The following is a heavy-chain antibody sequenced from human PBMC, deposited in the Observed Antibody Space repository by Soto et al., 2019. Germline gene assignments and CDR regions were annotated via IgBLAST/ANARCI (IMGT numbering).Heavy chain of an antibody. Sequence: GWSLRLSCASSVFTFITYAMSWVRQAPGKGLEWVSTISDSGRRTYYAGSVRGRFTISRDNSKSTLYLQMNSLRAEDTAVYYCANAIGAPDVPFDYWGQGTLVTVSS. J-gene: IGHJ4*02. CDR2: ISDSGRRT. V-gene: IGHV3-23*01. CDR1: VFTFITYA. CDR3: ANAIGAPDVPFDY. D-gene: IGHD1-26*01.